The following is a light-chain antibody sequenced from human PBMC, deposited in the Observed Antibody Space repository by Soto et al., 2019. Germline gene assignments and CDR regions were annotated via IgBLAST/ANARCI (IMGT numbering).Light chain of an antibody. CDR3: ATWDDNRDGPV. V-gene: IGLV1-47*02. CDR2: NDN. Sequence: QSVLTQPPSASGTPGQRVTISCSGSSSDLGTNYVYWYQQLPGTAPKLRIYNDNQRPSGVPDRFSGSKSGTTASLAISDLRSEDEGDYFCATWDDNRDGPVIGGGTQLTVL. CDR1: SSDLGTNY. J-gene: IGLJ7*01.